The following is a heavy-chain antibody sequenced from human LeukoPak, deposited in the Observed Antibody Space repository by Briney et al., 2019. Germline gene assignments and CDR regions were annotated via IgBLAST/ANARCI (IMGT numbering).Heavy chain of an antibody. CDR3: AKGNWRYFDY. D-gene: IGHD1-1*01. V-gene: IGHV3-30*18. Sequence: GGSLRLSCAASGFTFSSYVMHWVRQAPGKGLEWVAVISYAGNNEYYADSVKGRFTISRDNSKNTLYLQMNSLGADDTAVYYCAKGNWRYFDYWGQGTLVTVSS. CDR2: ISYAGNNE. CDR1: GFTFSSYV. J-gene: IGHJ4*02.